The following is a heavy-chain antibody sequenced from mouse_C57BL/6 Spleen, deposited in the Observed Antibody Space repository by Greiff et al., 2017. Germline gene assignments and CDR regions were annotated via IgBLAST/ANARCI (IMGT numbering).Heavy chain of an antibody. CDR2: IWRGGST. V-gene: IGHV2-5*01. CDR3: SKNGEGVYFDC. J-gene: IGHJ2*01. Sequence: VQLQESGPGLVQPSQSLSITCTVSGFSLTRYGVHWVRQSPGKGLEWLGVIWRGGSTDYNAAFMSRLSITKDNSKSQVFFKMNSLQADDTAIYYCSKNGEGVYFDCWDQGTTLTVSS. CDR1: GFSLTRYG.